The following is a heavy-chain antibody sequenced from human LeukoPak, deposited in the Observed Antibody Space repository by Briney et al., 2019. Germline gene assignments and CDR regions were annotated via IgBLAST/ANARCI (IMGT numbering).Heavy chain of an antibody. CDR1: GFTFRDYY. CDR3: ARDFWAGYCSSTSCYHYYYYGMDV. CDR2: ISSSSSYT. D-gene: IGHD2-2*01. V-gene: IGHV3-11*05. J-gene: IGHJ6*02. Sequence: GGSLRLSCAASGFTFRDYYMSWIRQAPGKGLEWVSYISSSSSYTNYADSVKGRFTISRDNAKNSLYLQMNSLRAEDTAVYYCARDFWAGYCSSTSCYHYYYYGMDVWGQGTTVTVSS.